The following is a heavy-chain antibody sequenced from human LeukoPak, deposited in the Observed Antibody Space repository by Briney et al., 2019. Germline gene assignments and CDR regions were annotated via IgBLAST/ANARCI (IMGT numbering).Heavy chain of an antibody. CDR1: GFTFSSYS. J-gene: IGHJ4*02. CDR3: ARDRALEYCSSTSCQLFDY. D-gene: IGHD2-2*01. CDR2: ISSSSSYT. Sequence: GGSPRLSCAASGFTFSSYSMNWVRQAPGKGLEWVSSISSSSSYTNYADSVKGRFTISRDNAKNSLYLQMNSLRAEDTAVYYCARDRALEYCSSTSCQLFDYWGQGTLVTVSS. V-gene: IGHV3-21*04.